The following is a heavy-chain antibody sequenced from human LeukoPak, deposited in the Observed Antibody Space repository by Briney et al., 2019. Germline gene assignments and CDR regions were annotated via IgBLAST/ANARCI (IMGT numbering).Heavy chain of an antibody. CDR3: ATARVVTNIDY. J-gene: IGHJ4*02. Sequence: PGGSLRLSCAASGFTVSSNYMSWVRQAPGKGLEWVSVIYSGGSTYYADSVKGRFTISRDNSKNTLYLQMNSLRAEDTAVYYCATARVVTNIDYWGQGTLVTVSS. CDR2: IYSGGST. D-gene: IGHD3-3*01. V-gene: IGHV3-53*01. CDR1: GFTVSSNY.